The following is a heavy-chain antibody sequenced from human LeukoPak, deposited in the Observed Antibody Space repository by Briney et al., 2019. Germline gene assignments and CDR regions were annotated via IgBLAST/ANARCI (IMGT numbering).Heavy chain of an antibody. CDR2: IYYSGST. V-gene: IGHV4-39*01. J-gene: IGHJ6*03. CDR1: GGSISSSSYY. D-gene: IGHD2-15*01. CDR3: ARQISYYYYYMDV. Sequence: NPSETLSLTCTVSGGSISSSSYYWGWIRQPPGKGLEWIGSIYYSGSTYYNPSLKSRVTISVDTSKNQFSLKLSSVTAADTAVYYCARQISYYYYYMDVWGKGTTVTVPS.